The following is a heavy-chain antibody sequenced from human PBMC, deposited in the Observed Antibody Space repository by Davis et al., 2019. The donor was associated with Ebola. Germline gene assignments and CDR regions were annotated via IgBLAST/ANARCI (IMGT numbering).Heavy chain of an antibody. D-gene: IGHD3-10*01. J-gene: IGHJ6*02. CDR3: ARSLVTMVRGVITRSYYYYGMDV. CDR2: IDWDDDK. Sequence: SGPTLVQPTQTLTLTCTFSGFSLSTSGMCVSWIRQPPGKALEWLARIDWDDDKYYSTSLKTRLTISKDTSKNQVVLTMTNMDPVDTATYYCARSLVTMVRGVITRSYYYYGMDVWGQGTTVTVSS. V-gene: IGHV2-70*11. CDR1: GFSLSTSGMC.